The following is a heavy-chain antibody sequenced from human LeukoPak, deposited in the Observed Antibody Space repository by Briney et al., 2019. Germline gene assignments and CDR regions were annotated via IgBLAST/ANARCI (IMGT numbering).Heavy chain of an antibody. V-gene: IGHV3-7*01. Sequence: GGSLRLSCAASGFTFSSYWMSWVRQAPGKGLEWVANIKQDGSEKYYVDSVKGRFTISRDNAKNSLYLQMNSLRAEDTAVYYCASANWKTSDAFDIWGQGTMVTVSS. CDR2: IKQDGSEK. D-gene: IGHD1-20*01. J-gene: IGHJ3*02. CDR3: ASANWKTSDAFDI. CDR1: GFTFSSYW.